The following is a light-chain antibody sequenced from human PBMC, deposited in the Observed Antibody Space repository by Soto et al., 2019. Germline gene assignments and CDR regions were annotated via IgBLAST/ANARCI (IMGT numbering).Light chain of an antibody. CDR1: TSAVSGDHY. V-gene: IGLV2-14*01. J-gene: IGLJ1*01. Sequence: QSVLTQPASVSGSPGRSITISCTGTTSAVSGDHYVSSHQPHPDKGPTRIFAGVNSRPSRVSIRFTGSRTGNTASLTTSGLQAEDEADYYCSSYASSRIRVFGSGTKVTVL. CDR2: GVN. CDR3: SSYASSRIRV.